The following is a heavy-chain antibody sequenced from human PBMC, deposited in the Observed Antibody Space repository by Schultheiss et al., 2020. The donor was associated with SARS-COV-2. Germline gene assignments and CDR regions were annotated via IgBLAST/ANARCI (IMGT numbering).Heavy chain of an antibody. V-gene: IGHV3-23*01. CDR2: ISGSGGST. D-gene: IGHD3-22*01. Sequence: GGSLRLSCEASGFTFSSYAMSWVRQAPGKGLEWVSAISGSGGSTYYADSVKGRFTISRDNSKNTLYLQMNSLRAEDTAVYYCAKIKGYYYDSSGLWYWGQGTLVTVSS. J-gene: IGHJ4*02. CDR3: AKIKGYYYDSSGLWY. CDR1: GFTFSSYA.